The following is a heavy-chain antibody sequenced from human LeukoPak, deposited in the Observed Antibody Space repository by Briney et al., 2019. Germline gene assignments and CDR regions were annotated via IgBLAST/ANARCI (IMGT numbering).Heavy chain of an antibody. V-gene: IGHV4-39*01. CDR2: IYYTGST. CDR1: GDSISXXHYY. J-gene: IGHJ3*02. D-gene: IGHD3-22*01. CDR3: ARYDSRGXYGNAFDM. Sequence: SLTCTVSGDSISXXHYYWGWIRXPPGKXLEWXXSIYYTGSTYYNPSLKSRVTISVDTSKKQFSLKLSSVTAADTAVYYCARYDSRGXYGNAFDMWGQGTMVTVSS.